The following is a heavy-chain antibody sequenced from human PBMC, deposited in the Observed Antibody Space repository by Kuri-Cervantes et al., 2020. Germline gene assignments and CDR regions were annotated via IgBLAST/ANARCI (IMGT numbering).Heavy chain of an antibody. J-gene: IGHJ6*02. V-gene: IGHV3-23*01. CDR3: ASGSSAFDYYYGMDV. D-gene: IGHD3-10*01. Sequence: GGSLRLSCAASGFTFSSYAMSWVRQAPGKGLEWVSAISGSGGSTYYADSVKGRFTISRDNSKNTLYLQMNSLRAEDTAVYYCASGSSAFDYYYGMDVWGQGTTVTVSS. CDR1: GFTFSSYA. CDR2: ISGSGGST.